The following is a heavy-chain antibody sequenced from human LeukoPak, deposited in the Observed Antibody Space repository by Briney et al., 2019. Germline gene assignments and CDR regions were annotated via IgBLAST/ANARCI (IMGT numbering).Heavy chain of an antibody. CDR2: IYYSGRT. CDR3: ARVPKTGATGYFDY. V-gene: IGHV4-59*01. J-gene: IGHJ4*02. Sequence: KPSETLSLTCTVSGVSISSYYWSWVRQPPGKGLEWVGDIYYSGRTSYNASLKSRVTISLDTSKNQFSLNLSSVTAADTAVYYCARVPKTGATGYFDYWGQGTLVTVSS. D-gene: IGHD1-26*01. CDR1: GVSISSYY.